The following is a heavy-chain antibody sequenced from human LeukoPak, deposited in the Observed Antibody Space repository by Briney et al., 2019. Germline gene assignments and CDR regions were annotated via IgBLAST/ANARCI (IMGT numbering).Heavy chain of an antibody. Sequence: GASVKVSCKASGGTFSSYAISWVRQAPGQGLEWMGGIIPIFGTANYAQKFQGRVTITADESTSTAYMELSSLRSEDTAVYYCAREFNAVTGPFDYWGQGTLVTVSS. CDR3: AREFNAVTGPFDY. D-gene: IGHD4-17*01. CDR2: IIPIFGTA. V-gene: IGHV1-69*13. CDR1: GGTFSSYA. J-gene: IGHJ4*02.